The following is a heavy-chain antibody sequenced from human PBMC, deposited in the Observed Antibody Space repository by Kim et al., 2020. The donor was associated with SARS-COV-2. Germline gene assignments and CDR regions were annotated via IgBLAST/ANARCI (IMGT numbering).Heavy chain of an antibody. D-gene: IGHD3-22*01. Sequence: SETLSLTCTVSGGSISSGSFYWSCIRQPAGKGLEWIGRIYTSGSTNHNPSLNSRATISVDTSKNQFSLKLSSVTAADTAMYYCAREGKEYYDSSGYYRTYYYSGMDAWGQRTTVTVSS. CDR1: GGSISSGSFY. J-gene: IGHJ6*01. CDR2: IYTSGST. V-gene: IGHV4-61*02. CDR3: AREGKEYYDSSGYYRTYYYSGMDA.